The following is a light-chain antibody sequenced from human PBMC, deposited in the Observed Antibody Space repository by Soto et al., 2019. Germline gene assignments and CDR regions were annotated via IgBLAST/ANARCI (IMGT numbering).Light chain of an antibody. Sequence: DIQLTQSPSFLSASVGDRVTITCRASQGISSYLAWYQQKPGKAPKLLVYATSTLQSGVPSRFSGSGSGTEFTLTISSLQPEDFATYYCQQQETFGPGTKVDIK. CDR1: QGISSY. J-gene: IGKJ3*01. CDR2: ATS. V-gene: IGKV1-9*01. CDR3: QQQET.